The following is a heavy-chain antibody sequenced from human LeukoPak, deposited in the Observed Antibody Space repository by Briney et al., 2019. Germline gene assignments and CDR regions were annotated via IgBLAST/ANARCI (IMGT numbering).Heavy chain of an antibody. CDR1: GYTFTGYY. CDR3: ARGPMVRGVIGYFGY. J-gene: IGHJ4*02. V-gene: IGHV1-2*02. D-gene: IGHD3-10*01. CDR2: INPNSGGT. Sequence: ASVKVSCKASGYTFTGYYMHWVRQAPGQGLEWMGWINPNSGGTNYAQKFQGRVTMTRDTSISTAYMELSRLRSDDTAVYYCARGPMVRGVIGYFGYWGQGTLVTVSS.